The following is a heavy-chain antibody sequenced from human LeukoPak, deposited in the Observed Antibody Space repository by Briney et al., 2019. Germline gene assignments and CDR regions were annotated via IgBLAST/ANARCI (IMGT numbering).Heavy chain of an antibody. J-gene: IGHJ6*04. Sequence: GGSLRLSCAASGLTFSSFAMSWVRQAPGKGLEWVSAISGSGGSTYYADSVKGRFTISRDNSKNTLYLQMNSLRAEDTAVYYCAKDIGGDTMVRGVYYYYYYGMDVWGKGTTVTVSS. D-gene: IGHD3-10*01. CDR2: ISGSGGST. V-gene: IGHV3-23*01. CDR3: AKDIGGDTMVRGVYYYYYYGMDV. CDR1: GLTFSSFA.